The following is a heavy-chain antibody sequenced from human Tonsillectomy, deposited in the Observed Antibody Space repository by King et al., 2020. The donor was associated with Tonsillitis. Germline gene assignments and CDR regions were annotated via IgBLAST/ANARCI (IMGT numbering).Heavy chain of an antibody. Sequence: VQLQESGPGLVKPSETLSLTCTVSGGSISSYYWSWIRQPPGKGLEWIGYIYYSGSTNYNPSLKSRVTISVDTYKNQFSLKLSSVTAAGTAVYYCARAFPGIKRQVVFDDWGQGTLVTVSS. V-gene: IGHV4-59*08. D-gene: IGHD6-13*01. CDR1: GGSISSYY. CDR3: ARAFPGIKRQVVFDD. J-gene: IGHJ4*02. CDR2: IYYSGST.